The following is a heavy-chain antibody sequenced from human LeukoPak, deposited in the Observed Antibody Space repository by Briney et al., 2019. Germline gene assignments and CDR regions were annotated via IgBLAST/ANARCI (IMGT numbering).Heavy chain of an antibody. D-gene: IGHD6-19*01. CDR2: LAYDGSDK. Sequence: QPGGSLRLSCAASGFTFSSYAMSWVRQAPGKGLEWVAVLAYDGSDKHYADSVKGRFTISRDNSKNTLYLQMNSLRAEDTAVYYCAKDMYSIAVAGTGTSGFDPWGQGTLVTVSS. CDR1: GFTFSSYA. V-gene: IGHV3-30*18. J-gene: IGHJ5*02. CDR3: AKDMYSIAVAGTGTSGFDP.